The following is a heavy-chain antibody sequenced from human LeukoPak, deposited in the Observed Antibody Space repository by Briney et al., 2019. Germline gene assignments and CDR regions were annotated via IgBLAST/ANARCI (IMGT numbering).Heavy chain of an antibody. J-gene: IGHJ4*02. CDR2: IYYSGST. Sequence: PSGTLSLTCAVSGGSISSSNWWSWVRQPPGKGLEWIGYIYYSGSTNYNPSLKSRVTISVDTSKNQFSLKLSSVTAADTAVYYCARGGGGGDCHLWGQGTLVTVSS. CDR3: ARGGGGGDCHL. D-gene: IGHD2-21*02. V-gene: IGHV4-4*02. CDR1: GGSISSSNW.